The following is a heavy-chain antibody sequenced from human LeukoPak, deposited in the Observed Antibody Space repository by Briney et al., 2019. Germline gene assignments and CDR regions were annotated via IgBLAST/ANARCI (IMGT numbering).Heavy chain of an antibody. J-gene: IGHJ3*02. CDR3: TTDDCRI. CDR1: GFSFSNAW. D-gene: IGHD2-21*01. V-gene: IGHV3-15*01. Sequence: PGGSLRLSCAASGFSFSNAWMTWVRQPPGKGLEWVGRIKSKTSGGAADYAAPVKGRFTISRDDSENRVSLQMSSLNTEDTAVYYCTTDDCRIWGQGTMVTVSS. CDR2: IKSKTSGGAA.